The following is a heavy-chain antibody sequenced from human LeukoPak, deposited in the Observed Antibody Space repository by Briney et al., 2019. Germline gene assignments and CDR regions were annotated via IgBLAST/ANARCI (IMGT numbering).Heavy chain of an antibody. V-gene: IGHV4-30-4*08. D-gene: IGHD3-3*01. J-gene: IGHJ6*03. Sequence: SQTLSLTXTVSGGSISSGDSYWSWIRQPPGSGLEWIGYIYYGGSTYYNPSLKSRVTISVDTSKNQFSLKLSSVTAADTAVYYCARGLWSGYYASYYYYYMDVWGKGTTVTVSS. CDR1: GGSISSGDSY. CDR2: IYYGGST. CDR3: ARGLWSGYYASYYYYYMDV.